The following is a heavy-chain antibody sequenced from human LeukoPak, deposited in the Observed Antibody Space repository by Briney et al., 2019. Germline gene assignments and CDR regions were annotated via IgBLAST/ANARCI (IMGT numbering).Heavy chain of an antibody. CDR2: ISAYNGNT. J-gene: IGHJ4*02. CDR3: AREAKDYYDSSGYYYVFDY. V-gene: IGHV1-18*01. Sequence: ASVKVSCKASGYTFTSYGISWVRQAPGQGLEWMGWISAYNGNTNYAQKLQGRVTMTIDTSTSTAYMELRSLRSDDTAVYYCAREAKDYYDSSGYYYVFDYWGQGTLVTVSS. D-gene: IGHD3-22*01. CDR1: GYTFTSYG.